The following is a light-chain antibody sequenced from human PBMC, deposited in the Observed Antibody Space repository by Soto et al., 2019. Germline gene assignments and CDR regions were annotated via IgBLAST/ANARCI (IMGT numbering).Light chain of an antibody. CDR1: SNEVGSYNL. Sequence: QPVLTQPASVSGSPGQSITISCTGTSNEVGSYNLVSWYQQHPGKAPKLMIYEVSKRPSGVSNRFSGSKSGNTASLTVSGLQAEDEADYYCCSYAVTSTYVFGTGTKVTVL. CDR3: CSYAVTSTYV. J-gene: IGLJ1*01. V-gene: IGLV2-23*02. CDR2: EVS.